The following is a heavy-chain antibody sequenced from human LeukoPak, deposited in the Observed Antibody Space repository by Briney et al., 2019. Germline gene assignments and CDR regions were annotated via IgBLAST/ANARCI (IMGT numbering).Heavy chain of an antibody. D-gene: IGHD1-26*01. CDR2: IIPILGIA. V-gene: IGHV1-69*04. J-gene: IGHJ4*02. Sequence: GSSVKVSCKASGGTFSSYAISWVRQAPGQGLEWMGRIIPILGIASYAQKFQGRVTITAGKSTSTAYMELSSLRSEDTAVYYCAIVGAWGIFDYWGQGTLVTVSS. CDR3: AIVGAWGIFDY. CDR1: GGTFSSYA.